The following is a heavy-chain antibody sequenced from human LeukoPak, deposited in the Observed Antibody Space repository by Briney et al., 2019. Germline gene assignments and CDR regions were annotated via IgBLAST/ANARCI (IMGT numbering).Heavy chain of an antibody. CDR1: GFTFSSYW. CDR2: INSDGSST. CDR3: VRRAAVRGMDF. V-gene: IGHV3-74*01. D-gene: IGHD1-14*01. Sequence: PGGSLRLSCAASGFTFSSYWMHWVRQAPGKGLVWVPRINSDGSSTSYADSVKGRFTISRDNFKRTVHLEMSNLRADDTAMYYCVRRAAVRGMDFWGLGTTVIVSS. J-gene: IGHJ6*02.